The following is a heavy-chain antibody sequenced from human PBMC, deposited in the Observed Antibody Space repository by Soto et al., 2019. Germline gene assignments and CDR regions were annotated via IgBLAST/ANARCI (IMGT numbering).Heavy chain of an antibody. CDR3: ARDIAVTTIDY. CDR1: GFTLSSYT. J-gene: IGHJ4*02. Sequence: QVQLVESGGGVVQPGRSLRLSCAASGFTLSSYTMHWVRQAPGKGLEWVAVISYDGSNKYYADSVKGRFTISRDNSKNTLYLQMNSLRAEDTAVYYCARDIAVTTIDYWGQGTLVTVSS. CDR2: ISYDGSNK. D-gene: IGHD6-19*01. V-gene: IGHV3-30-3*01.